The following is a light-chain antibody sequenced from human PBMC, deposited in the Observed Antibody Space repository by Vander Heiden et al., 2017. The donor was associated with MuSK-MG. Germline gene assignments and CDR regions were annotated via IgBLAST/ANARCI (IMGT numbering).Light chain of an antibody. CDR3: RQGTHWPPT. V-gene: IGKV2-30*01. CDR1: QSLVYSDRNTY. J-gene: IGKJ4*01. Sequence: DVVLPQSPLSLPVTLGQPASIPCRSSQSLVYSDRNTYLNWFQQRPGQSPRRLIYKVSNRDSGVPDRFSGSGSGTDFTLKISRVEAEDVGVYYCRQGTHWPPTFGSGTKVEIK. CDR2: KVS.